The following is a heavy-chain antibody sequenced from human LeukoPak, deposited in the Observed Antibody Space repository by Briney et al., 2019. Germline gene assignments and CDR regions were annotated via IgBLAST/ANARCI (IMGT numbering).Heavy chain of an antibody. Sequence: PGGSLRLSCAASGFTFSSYAMSWVRQAPGKGLEWVAAISGSGGDTYYTDSVKGRFTISRDNSKNTLYLQMDSLRPEDTAVYYCAKRGRVDWNYIFAFDIWGQGTMVTVSS. CDR2: ISGSGGDT. V-gene: IGHV3-23*01. CDR3: AKRGRVDWNYIFAFDI. D-gene: IGHD1-7*01. CDR1: GFTFSSYA. J-gene: IGHJ3*02.